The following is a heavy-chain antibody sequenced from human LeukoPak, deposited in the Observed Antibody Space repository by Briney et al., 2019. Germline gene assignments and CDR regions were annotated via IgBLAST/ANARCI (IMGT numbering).Heavy chain of an antibody. V-gene: IGHV4-31*03. D-gene: IGHD4-11*01. J-gene: IGHJ5*02. CDR1: GGSISSGGHY. CDR2: IYYSGNT. Sequence: PSETLPLTCTVSGGSISSGGHYWSWIRQHPGKGLEWIGYIYYSGNTYYSPSLKSRLTISIETSKNQFSLKLRSVTAADTAVYYCARGQDDYSSFYTWFDPWGQGTLVTVSS. CDR3: ARGQDDYSSFYTWFDP.